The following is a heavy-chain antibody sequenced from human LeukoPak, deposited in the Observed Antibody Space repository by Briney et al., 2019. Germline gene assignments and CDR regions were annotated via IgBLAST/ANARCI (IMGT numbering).Heavy chain of an antibody. CDR1: GFTFSSYE. D-gene: IGHD5-18*01. CDR3: ATRGYSYGTLDH. CDR2: ISSSGSTI. V-gene: IGHV3-48*03. Sequence: PGGSLRLSCAASGFTFSSYEMNWVRQAPGKGLEWVSYISSSGSTIYYADSVKGRFTISRDNAKNSLYLQMNSLRAEDTAVYYCATRGYSYGTLDHWGQGTLVTVSS. J-gene: IGHJ4*02.